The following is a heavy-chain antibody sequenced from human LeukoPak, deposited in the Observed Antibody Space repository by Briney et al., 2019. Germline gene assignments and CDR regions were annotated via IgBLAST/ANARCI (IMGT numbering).Heavy chain of an antibody. D-gene: IGHD3-10*01. CDR3: AREGELAGAYYMDV. J-gene: IGHJ6*03. V-gene: IGHV3-74*01. CDR2: ISNDGSST. CDR1: GFSFNIHW. Sequence: GGSLRLSCAASGFSFNIHWMHWVRQAPGKGLVWVSRISNDGSSTIYAESVKGRFTISRDNANNKLYLQMNSLRGEDTAVYYCAREGELAGAYYMDVWGKGTTVTVSS.